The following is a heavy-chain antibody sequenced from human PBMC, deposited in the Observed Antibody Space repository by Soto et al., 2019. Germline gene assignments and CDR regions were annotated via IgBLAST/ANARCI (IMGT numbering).Heavy chain of an antibody. CDR2: VSGNNGAS. CDR3: VRDQKYFRVNGNSFDS. CDR1: GYTSADFG. Sequence: QVQLMQSGTEVKKPGASVTVSCKASGYTSADFGISWVRQAPGQGLEWMGWVSGNNGASNPAPKVQGRITMTLDTSTGVSYMALRSLRSDDTAIYYCVRDQKYFRVNGNSFDSWGQGTLVSVSS. V-gene: IGHV1-18*04. J-gene: IGHJ5*01. D-gene: IGHD2-2*01.